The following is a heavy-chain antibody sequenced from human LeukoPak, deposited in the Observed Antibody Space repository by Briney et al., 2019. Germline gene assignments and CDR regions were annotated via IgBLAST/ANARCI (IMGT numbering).Heavy chain of an antibody. CDR3: ARYGSGSYYYYYMDV. J-gene: IGHJ6*03. Sequence: GGSLRLSCAASGFTVSSNYMSWVRQAPGKGLEWVSVIYSGGSTYYADSVKGRFTIFRDNSKNTLYLQMNSLRAEDTAVYYCARYGSGSYYYYYMDVWGKGTTVTVSS. V-gene: IGHV3-66*02. CDR1: GFTVSSNY. D-gene: IGHD3-10*01. CDR2: IYSGGST.